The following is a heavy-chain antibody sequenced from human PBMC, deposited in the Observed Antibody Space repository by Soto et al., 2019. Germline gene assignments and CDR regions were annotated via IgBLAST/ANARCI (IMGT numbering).Heavy chain of an antibody. Sequence: ASVKVSCKASGYTFPSYAMHWVRQAPGQRLEWMGWINAGNGNTKYSQKFQGRVTITRDTSASTAYMELSSLRSEDTAVYYCARVRAYCGGDCYSSSQPLGYWGQGTLVTVSS. CDR3: ARVRAYCGGDCYSSSQPLGY. CDR2: INAGNGNT. CDR1: GYTFPSYA. D-gene: IGHD2-21*02. V-gene: IGHV1-3*01. J-gene: IGHJ4*02.